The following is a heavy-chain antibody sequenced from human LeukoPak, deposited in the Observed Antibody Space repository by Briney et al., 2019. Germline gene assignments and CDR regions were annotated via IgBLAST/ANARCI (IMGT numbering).Heavy chain of an antibody. CDR1: TFTFSNYW. CDR3: ARDVLAAGATGTFDI. Sequence: GGSLRLSCATSTFTFSNYWMSWVRQAPGKGLEWVSNIKQDGSEKYYVDSVKGRFTISRDNAKTSLYLQMNSLRAEDTAVYYCARDVLAAGATGTFDIWGQGTMVTVSS. V-gene: IGHV3-7*03. CDR2: IKQDGSEK. D-gene: IGHD1-14*01. J-gene: IGHJ3*02.